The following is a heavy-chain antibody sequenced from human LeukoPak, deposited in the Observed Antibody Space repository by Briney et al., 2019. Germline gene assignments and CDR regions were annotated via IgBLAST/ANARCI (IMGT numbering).Heavy chain of an antibody. J-gene: IGHJ4*02. Sequence: PSETLSLTCTVSGYSISSGYYWGWIRQPPGKGLEWIGSIYHSGSTYYNPSLKSRVTISVDTSKNQFSLKLSSVTAADTAVYYCARLYSSSWSLFDYWGQGTLVTVSS. CDR1: GYSISSGYY. V-gene: IGHV4-38-2*02. CDR2: IYHSGST. D-gene: IGHD6-13*01. CDR3: ARLYSSSWSLFDY.